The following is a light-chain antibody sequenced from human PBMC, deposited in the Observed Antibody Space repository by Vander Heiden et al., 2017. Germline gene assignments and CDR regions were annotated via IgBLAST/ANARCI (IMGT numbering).Light chain of an antibody. CDR1: SSDVGGYNH. CDR2: DVS. Sequence: QSALTQPASVSGSPGPSITISCTGTSSDVGGYNHVSWYQQHPGNPPKLMIYDVSNRPAGVSNRFSGSKSGNTASLTISVLQDEDEADYYCSSYTTSDSWVFGGGTKVTVL. J-gene: IGLJ3*02. CDR3: SSYTTSDSWV. V-gene: IGLV2-14*01.